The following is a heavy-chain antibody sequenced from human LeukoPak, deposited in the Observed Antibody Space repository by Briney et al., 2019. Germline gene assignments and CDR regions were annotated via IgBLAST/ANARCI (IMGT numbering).Heavy chain of an antibody. CDR2: INWNGGST. Sequence: GGSLRLSCAASGFTFSSYSMNWVRQVPGKGLEWVSGINWNGGSTGYADSVKGRFTISRDNAKNSLYLQMNSLRAEDTALYYCARVYDYVWGSYFDYWGQGTLVTVSS. CDR3: ARVYDYVWGSYFDY. J-gene: IGHJ4*02. CDR1: GFTFSSYS. D-gene: IGHD3-16*01. V-gene: IGHV3-20*04.